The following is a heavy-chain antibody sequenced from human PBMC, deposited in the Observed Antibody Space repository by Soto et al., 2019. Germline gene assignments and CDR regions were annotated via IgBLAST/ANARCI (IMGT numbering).Heavy chain of an antibody. D-gene: IGHD3-3*01. CDR2: IWYDGSNK. CDR1: GFTFSSYG. CDR3: ARGSLYYDFWSGLYYFDY. V-gene: IGHV3-33*01. Sequence: QVQLVESGGGVVQPGRSLRLSCAASGFTFSSYGMHWVRQAPGKGLEWVAVIWYDGSNKYYADSVKGRFTISRDNSKNPLYLQMHSLRAEDTAVYYCARGSLYYDFWSGLYYFDYWGQGTLLTVSS. J-gene: IGHJ4*02.